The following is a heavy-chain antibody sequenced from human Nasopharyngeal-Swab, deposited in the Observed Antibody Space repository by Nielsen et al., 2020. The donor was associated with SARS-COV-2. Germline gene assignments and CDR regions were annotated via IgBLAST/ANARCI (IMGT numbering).Heavy chain of an antibody. V-gene: IGHV4-59*01. CDR3: ARWDSSGSLGHDAFDI. D-gene: IGHD3-22*01. CDR2: IYYSGST. J-gene: IGHJ3*02. Sequence: SETLSLTCTVSGGSISSYYWSWIRKPPGKGLEWIGYIYYSGSTNYNPSLKSRVTISVDTSKTQFSLKLSSVTAADTAVYYCARWDSSGSLGHDAFDIWGQGTMVTVSS. CDR1: GGSISSYY.